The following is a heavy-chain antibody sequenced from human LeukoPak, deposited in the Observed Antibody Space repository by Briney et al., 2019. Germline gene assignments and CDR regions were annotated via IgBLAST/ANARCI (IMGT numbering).Heavy chain of an antibody. CDR2: IYYSGNT. CDR1: GGSIRTFH. Sequence: SETLSLTCTVSGGSIRTFHWSWIRQPPGKGLEWIGYIYYSGNTKYNPSLKSRVSMSVDTSNNHFSLRLSSVTAADTAVYYCARHDYYGSLNWFDPWGQGTLITVSS. CDR3: ARHDYYGSLNWFDP. D-gene: IGHD3-10*01. J-gene: IGHJ5*02. V-gene: IGHV4-59*08.